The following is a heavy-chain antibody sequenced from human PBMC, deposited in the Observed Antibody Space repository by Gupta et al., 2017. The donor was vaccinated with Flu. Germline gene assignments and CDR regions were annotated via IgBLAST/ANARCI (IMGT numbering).Heavy chain of an antibody. J-gene: IGHJ4*02. Sequence: EVQLVESGGGLVKPGGSLRLSCAASGFTFSSYSMNWVRQAPGKGLEWVSSISSSSSYIYYADSVKGRFTISRDNAKNSLYLQMNSLRAEDTAVYYCARDASSSSHSDYWGQGTLVTVSS. CDR2: ISSSSSYI. CDR3: ARDASSSSHSDY. V-gene: IGHV3-21*01. CDR1: GFTFSSYS. D-gene: IGHD6-13*01.